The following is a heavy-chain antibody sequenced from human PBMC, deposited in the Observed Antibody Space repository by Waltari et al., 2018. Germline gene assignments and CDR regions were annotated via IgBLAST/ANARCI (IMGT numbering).Heavy chain of an antibody. V-gene: IGHV1-8*01. CDR2: MNPNSGNT. CDR3: ARSPLDSSGFDY. CDR1: GYTFTSYD. Sequence: QVQLVQSGAEVKKPGASVKVSCKASGYTFTSYDINWVRQATGQGLEWMGWMNPNSGNTGYAQKFQGRVTISVDTSKNQFSLKLSSVTAADTAVYYCARSPLDSSGFDYWGQGTLVTVSS. J-gene: IGHJ4*02. D-gene: IGHD3-22*01.